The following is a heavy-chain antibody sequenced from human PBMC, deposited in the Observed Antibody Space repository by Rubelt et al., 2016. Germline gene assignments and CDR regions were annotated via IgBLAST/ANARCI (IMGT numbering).Heavy chain of an antibody. Sequence: EVQLVQSGGGLVQPGGSLRLSCAASGFTFSTYAMSWFRQSPGKGLEWVSGISGSGGATVDADSVKGRFSVSRDNSENTLYLQMNSLRAEDTAVYYCAKSTSNTITYYFDYWGQGSLVTVSS. CDR2: ISGSGGAT. CDR3: AKSTSNTITYYFDY. D-gene: IGHD1-14*01. V-gene: IGHV3-23*04. CDR1: GFTFSTYA. J-gene: IGHJ4*02.